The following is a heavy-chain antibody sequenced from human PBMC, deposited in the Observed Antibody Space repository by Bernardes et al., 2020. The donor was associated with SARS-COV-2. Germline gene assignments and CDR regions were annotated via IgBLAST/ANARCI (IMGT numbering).Heavy chain of an antibody. CDR3: ARDTWESNRDLGY. J-gene: IGHJ4*02. D-gene: IGHD1-26*01. CDR2: INPSGGST. CDR1: GYTFTNYY. Sequence: ASVKVSCKASGYTFTNYYIHWVRQAPGQGLEWMGIINPSGGSTHYAQKFQGRVTMTRDTSTSTVYMELTSLTSHDTAVYYCARDTWESNRDLGYWGQGTLVTVSS. V-gene: IGHV1-46*01.